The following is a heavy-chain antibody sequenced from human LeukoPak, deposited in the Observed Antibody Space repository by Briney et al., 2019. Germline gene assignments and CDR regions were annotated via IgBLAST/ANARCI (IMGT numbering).Heavy chain of an antibody. D-gene: IGHD5-18*01. V-gene: IGHV4-39*01. Sequence: PSETLSLTCTVSGGSISSSSYYWGWIRQPPGRGLEWIGSIYYSGSTYYNPSLKSRVTISVDTSKNQFSLKLSSVIAADTAVYYCARRKLWAFDYWGQGTLVTVSS. CDR1: GGSISSSSYY. CDR3: ARRKLWAFDY. CDR2: IYYSGST. J-gene: IGHJ4*02.